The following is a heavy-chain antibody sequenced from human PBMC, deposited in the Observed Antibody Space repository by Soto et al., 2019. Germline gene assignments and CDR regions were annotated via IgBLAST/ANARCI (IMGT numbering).Heavy chain of an antibody. D-gene: IGHD1-20*01. CDR1: GFTFISYG. V-gene: IGHV3-30*03. CDR3: ATDHNWNDLDDY. CDR2: ISYDGSNK. J-gene: IGHJ4*02. Sequence: GGSLRLSCAASGFTFISYGMHWVRQAPGKGLEWVAVISYDGSNKYYADSVKGRFTISRDNSKNTLYPQMNSLRAEDTAVYYCATDHNWNDLDDYWGQGTLVTVSS.